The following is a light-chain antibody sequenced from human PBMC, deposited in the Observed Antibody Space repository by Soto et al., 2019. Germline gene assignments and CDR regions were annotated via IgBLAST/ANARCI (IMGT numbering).Light chain of an antibody. J-gene: IGKJ2*01. CDR1: QSVSINY. Sequence: EIVLTQSPGTLSLSPGERATLSCRASQSVSINYLAWYQQRPGQPPRLLIYGASSRATGIPDRFSGSGSGTDFTLTISRLEAEDFAVYFCQQYGSSPHTFGQGTKLEIK. V-gene: IGKV3-20*01. CDR2: GAS. CDR3: QQYGSSPHT.